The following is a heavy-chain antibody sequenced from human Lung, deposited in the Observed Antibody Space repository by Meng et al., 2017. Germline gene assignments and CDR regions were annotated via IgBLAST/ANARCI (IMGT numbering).Heavy chain of an antibody. D-gene: IGHD2-2*01. J-gene: IGHJ5*02. V-gene: IGHV4-34*01. CDR1: GGSFSGYY. CDR3: TRAPLPAGRGLKNWFEP. Sequence: QVQRQQWGAGLLKPSETLSHTFGVYGGSFSGYYWSWIRQPPGKGLEWIGEINHSRSTNYNPSLKSRVTISVDTSKNQFSLKLSSVTAADTAMYYCTRAPLPAGRGLKNWFEPWGQGTLVTVSS. CDR2: INHSRST.